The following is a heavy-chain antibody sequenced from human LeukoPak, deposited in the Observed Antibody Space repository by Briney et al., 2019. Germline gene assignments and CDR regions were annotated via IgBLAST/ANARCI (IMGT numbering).Heavy chain of an antibody. CDR2: ISGSGGST. Sequence: PGGSLRLSCAASGLTFSSYAMSWVRQAPGKGLEWVSAISGSGGSTYYADSVKGRFTISRDNSKNTLYLQMNSLRAEDTAVYYCAKDLNTGYDSSGYFDYWGQGTLVTVFS. D-gene: IGHD3-22*01. CDR3: AKDLNTGYDSSGYFDY. CDR1: GLTFSSYA. V-gene: IGHV3-23*01. J-gene: IGHJ4*02.